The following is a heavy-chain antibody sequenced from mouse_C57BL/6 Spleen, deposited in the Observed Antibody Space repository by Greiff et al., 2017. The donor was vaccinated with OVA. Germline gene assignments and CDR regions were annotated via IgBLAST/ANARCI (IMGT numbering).Heavy chain of an antibody. CDR2: IWSDGST. CDR3: ARHGRGNYDAMDY. CDR1: GFSLTSYG. J-gene: IGHJ4*01. V-gene: IGHV2-6-1*01. Sequence: QVQLQQSGPGLVAPSQSLSITCTVSGFSLTSYGVHWVRQPPGKGLEWLVVIWSDGSTTYNSALKSRLSISKDNSKSQVFLKMNSLQTDDTAMYYCARHGRGNYDAMDYWGQGTSVTVSS. D-gene: IGHD2-1*01.